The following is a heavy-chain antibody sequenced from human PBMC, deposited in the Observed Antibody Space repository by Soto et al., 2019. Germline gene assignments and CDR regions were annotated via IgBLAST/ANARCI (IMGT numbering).Heavy chain of an antibody. D-gene: IGHD6-19*01. Sequence: PSETLSLTCTVSGGSISSYYWSWIRQPPGKGLEWIGYIYYSGSTNYNPSLKSRVTISVDTSKNQFSLKLSSVTAADTAVYYCARLEAVAVAGSFYYYGMDVWGQGTTVTVSS. CDR3: ARLEAVAVAGSFYYYGMDV. V-gene: IGHV4-59*01. J-gene: IGHJ6*02. CDR1: GGSISSYY. CDR2: IYYSGST.